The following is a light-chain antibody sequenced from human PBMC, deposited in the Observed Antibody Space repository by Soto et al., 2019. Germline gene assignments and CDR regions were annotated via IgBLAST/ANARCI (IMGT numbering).Light chain of an antibody. CDR3: QQYYSTPRT. Sequence: DIVMTQSPDSLSVSLGERATINCKSSQTVLYSSNNKNHLAWYQQRPGQPPKLLFSWASTRESGVPDRFSASGSGADFTLSIGSLQAEDVAVYYCQQYYSTPRTFGQGTKVDIK. J-gene: IGKJ1*01. CDR2: WAS. CDR1: QTVLYSSNNKNH. V-gene: IGKV4-1*01.